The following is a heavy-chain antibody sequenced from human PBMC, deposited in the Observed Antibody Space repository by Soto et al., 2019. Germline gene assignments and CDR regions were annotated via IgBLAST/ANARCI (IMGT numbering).Heavy chain of an antibody. D-gene: IGHD6-13*01. CDR2: MNPNSGNT. Sequence: QVQLVQSGAEVKKPGASVKVSCKASGYTFTSYDINWVRQASGQGLEWMGWMNPNSGNTGYAQKFQGRVTMTRNTSISTAYMELSSLRSEDTAVYYCAIRVWGQQLVNFDPWGQGTLVTVSS. J-gene: IGHJ5*02. V-gene: IGHV1-8*01. CDR3: AIRVWGQQLVNFDP. CDR1: GYTFTSYD.